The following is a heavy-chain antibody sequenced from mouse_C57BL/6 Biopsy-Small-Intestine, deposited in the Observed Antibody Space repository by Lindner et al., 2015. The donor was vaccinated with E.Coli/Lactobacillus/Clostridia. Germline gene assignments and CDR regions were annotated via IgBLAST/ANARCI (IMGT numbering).Heavy chain of an antibody. J-gene: IGHJ1*03. V-gene: IGHV1-39*01. Sequence: EVQLQESGPELVKPGASVKISCKASGYSFTDYNMNWVKQSNGKSLEWIGLINPNYGTTSYSQKFKGKATLTVDQSSSTAYMQLNSLTSEDSAVYYCARGGGREWYFDVWGTGTTVTVSS. CDR1: GYSFTDYN. CDR3: ARGGGREWYFDV. CDR2: INPNYGTT. D-gene: IGHD3-3*01.